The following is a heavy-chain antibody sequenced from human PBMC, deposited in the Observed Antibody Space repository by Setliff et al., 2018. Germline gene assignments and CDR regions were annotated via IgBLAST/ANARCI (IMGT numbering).Heavy chain of an antibody. CDR3: ARVAGAKVNYMDV. CDR1: GGTFSDYY. D-gene: IGHD1-26*01. J-gene: IGHJ6*03. Sequence: SETLSLTCAAYGGTFSDYYWTWIRQPPGKGLEWVGEINHRGSTNYNPSLKSRVTMSVDTSEKQFTLNLSSMTAADTAVYYCARVAGAKVNYMDVWGKGTTVTVSS. CDR2: INHRGST. V-gene: IGHV4-34*01.